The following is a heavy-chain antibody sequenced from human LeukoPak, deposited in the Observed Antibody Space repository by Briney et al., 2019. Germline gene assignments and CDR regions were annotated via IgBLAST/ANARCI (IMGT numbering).Heavy chain of an antibody. Sequence: ASVKVSCKTSGYPFSRYGISWVRQAPGQGLERMGWISGYNGDIKYAPKVQGRVTMTTDTSTNTAYMELRTLRSDDTAVYFCARDKEYGVSGGKYFDSWGQGTLVTVSS. J-gene: IGHJ4*02. CDR3: ARDKEYGVSGGKYFDS. V-gene: IGHV1-18*01. CDR1: GYPFSRYG. CDR2: ISGYNGDI. D-gene: IGHD4-17*01.